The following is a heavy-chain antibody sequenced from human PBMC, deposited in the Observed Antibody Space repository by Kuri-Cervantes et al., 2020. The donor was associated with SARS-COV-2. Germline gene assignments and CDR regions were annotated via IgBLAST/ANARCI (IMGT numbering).Heavy chain of an antibody. Sequence: GESLKISCAASGFIFNDYCMGWIRQAPGKGLEWVSYISSSGNNMYYADSVKGRFTISRDDAKNSLHLQMNSLRAEDTAVYYCARDRYSSSPYYFDYWGQGTLVTVSS. CDR3: ARDRYSSSPYYFDY. J-gene: IGHJ4*02. V-gene: IGHV3-11*04. CDR1: GFIFNDYC. CDR2: ISSSGNNM. D-gene: IGHD6-6*01.